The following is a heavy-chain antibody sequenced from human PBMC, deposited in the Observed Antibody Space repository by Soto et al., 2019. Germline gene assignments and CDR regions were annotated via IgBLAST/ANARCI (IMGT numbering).Heavy chain of an antibody. D-gene: IGHD3-10*01. CDR2: IYYSGST. V-gene: IGHV4-39*01. J-gene: IGHJ6*02. CDR3: ARRVTMVRGIGMDV. CDR1: GGSISSSSYY. Sequence: SETLSLTCTVSGGSISSSSYYWGWIRQPPGKGLEWIGSIYYSGSTYYNPSLKSRVTISVDTSKNQFSLKLSSVTAADTAVYYCARRVTMVRGIGMDVWGQGTTVTVS.